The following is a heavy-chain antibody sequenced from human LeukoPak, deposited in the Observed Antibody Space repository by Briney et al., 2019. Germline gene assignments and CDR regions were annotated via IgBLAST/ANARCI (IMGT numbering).Heavy chain of an antibody. Sequence: PSETLSLTCAVYGGSFSGYYWSWVRQSPGKGLEWIGEINHGVTTNYNPSLKSRVTISVDTSKNQFSLEVTSVTAADTAVYYCARGRQSRSGGSPIYYWGQGTLVTVSS. D-gene: IGHD2-15*01. V-gene: IGHV4-34*01. J-gene: IGHJ4*02. CDR1: GGSFSGYY. CDR2: INHGVTT. CDR3: ARGRQSRSGGSPIYY.